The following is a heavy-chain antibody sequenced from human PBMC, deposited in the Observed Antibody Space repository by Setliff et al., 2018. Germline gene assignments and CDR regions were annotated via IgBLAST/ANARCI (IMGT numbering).Heavy chain of an antibody. Sequence: GGSLRLSCAASGFRFGDFGVHWVRQAPGKGLEWITFIRHDGDNKYYRDSVRGRFTVSRDNANSSLFLQMNSLRAEDTAVYYCRVWIGDLSRDFWGRGTLVTVSS. V-gene: IGHV3-30*02. CDR1: GFRFGDFG. J-gene: IGHJ4*02. CDR2: IRHDGDNK. CDR3: RVWIGDLSRDF. D-gene: IGHD3-10*01.